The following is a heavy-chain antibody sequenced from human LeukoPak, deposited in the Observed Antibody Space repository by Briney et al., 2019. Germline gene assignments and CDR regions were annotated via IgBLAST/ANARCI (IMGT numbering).Heavy chain of an antibody. D-gene: IGHD1-26*01. CDR2: IYYSGST. CDR1: GGSVSSGSYY. Sequence: SETLSLTCTVSGGSVSSGSYYWSWLRQPPGKGLEWIGYIYYSGSTNYNPSLESRVTISVDTSKNQFSLKLSSVTAADTAVYYCARDQDWDLQSLRYFDYWGQGTLVTVSS. CDR3: ARDQDWDLQSLRYFDY. J-gene: IGHJ4*02. V-gene: IGHV4-61*01.